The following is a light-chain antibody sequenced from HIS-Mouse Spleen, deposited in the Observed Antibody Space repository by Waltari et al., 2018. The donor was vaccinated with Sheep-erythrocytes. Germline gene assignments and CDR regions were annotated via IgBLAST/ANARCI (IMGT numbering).Light chain of an antibody. J-gene: IGLJ3*02. V-gene: IGLV2-23*01. CDR3: CSYAGSSTPWV. CDR2: EGS. Sequence: QSALTQPASVSGSPGQSITISCTGTSSDVGSYNRVSWYQQHPGKAPKLMIYEGSKRPSVVSNRFSGSKSGNTASLTISGLQAEDEADYYCCSYAGSSTPWVFGGGTKLTVL. CDR1: SSDVGSYNR.